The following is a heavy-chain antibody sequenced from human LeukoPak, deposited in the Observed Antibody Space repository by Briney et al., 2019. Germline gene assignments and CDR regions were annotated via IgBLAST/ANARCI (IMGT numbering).Heavy chain of an antibody. Sequence: PGGSLRLSCAASGFTFSSYAMHWVRQAPGKGLEWVAVISYDGSNKYYADSVKGRFTISRGNSKNTLYLQMNSLRAEDTAVYYCARGLWGLDYWGQGTLVTVSS. D-gene: IGHD3-10*01. CDR1: GFTFSSYA. V-gene: IGHV3-30-3*01. CDR3: ARGLWGLDY. CDR2: ISYDGSNK. J-gene: IGHJ4*02.